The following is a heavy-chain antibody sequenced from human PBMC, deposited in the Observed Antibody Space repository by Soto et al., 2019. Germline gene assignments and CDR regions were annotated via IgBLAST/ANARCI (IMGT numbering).Heavy chain of an antibody. V-gene: IGHV3-30*18. J-gene: IGHJ4*02. CDR1: GFTFNTYA. CDR2: IIDDGSHK. Sequence: QVQLVESGGALVQPGGSLRLSCAASGFTFNTYAMHWVRQAPGKGLEWVADIIDDGSHKNYADSVKGRFTISRDNSKNPLYLQMDSPKPEDTAVYYCAKDGRKGGYCSDDACYAEESVGYSFDYWGLGTLVTVSS. D-gene: IGHD2-15*01. CDR3: AKDGRKGGYCSDDACYAEESVGYSFDY.